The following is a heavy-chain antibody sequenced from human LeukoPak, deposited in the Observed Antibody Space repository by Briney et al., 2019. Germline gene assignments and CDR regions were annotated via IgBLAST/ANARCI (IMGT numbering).Heavy chain of an antibody. Sequence: SETLSLTCAVYGGSISSSSYYWGWIRQPPGKGLEWIGSIYYSGSTYYNPSLKSRVTISVDTSKNQFSLKLSSVTAADTAVYYCARVASNDYGDFYFDYWGQGTLVTVSS. CDR1: GGSISSSSYY. D-gene: IGHD4-17*01. J-gene: IGHJ4*02. V-gene: IGHV4-39*07. CDR3: ARVASNDYGDFYFDY. CDR2: IYYSGST.